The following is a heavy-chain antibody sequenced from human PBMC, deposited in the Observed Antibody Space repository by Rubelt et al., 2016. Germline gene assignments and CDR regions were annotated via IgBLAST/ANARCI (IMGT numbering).Heavy chain of an antibody. V-gene: IGHV3-7*05. D-gene: IGHD1-26*01. Sequence: GTGLEWVANIKEDGSDKHYVDSVKGRFTISRDNAKKSVYLQMNSLRAEDTAVYYCAREPKPYSGIPTGAFDIWGQGTIVTVSS. J-gene: IGHJ3*02. CDR2: IKEDGSDK. CDR3: AREPKPYSGIPTGAFDI.